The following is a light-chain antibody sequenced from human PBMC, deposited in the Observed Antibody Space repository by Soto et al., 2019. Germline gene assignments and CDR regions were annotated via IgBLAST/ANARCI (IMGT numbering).Light chain of an antibody. CDR2: DVS. Sequence: QSALTQPASVSGSPGQSITISCTGTSSDVGGYNYVSWYQQHPGKAPKLMIYDVSNRPSGVSNRFSGSKSGNTASLTISGLQAEDEGDYYFSLYTSSSAYVFGTGTKLTVL. J-gene: IGLJ1*01. CDR3: SLYTSSSAYV. CDR1: SSDVGGYNY. V-gene: IGLV2-14*01.